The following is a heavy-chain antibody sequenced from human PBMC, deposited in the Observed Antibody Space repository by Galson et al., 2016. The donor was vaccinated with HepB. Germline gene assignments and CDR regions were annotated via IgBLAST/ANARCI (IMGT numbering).Heavy chain of an antibody. CDR3: ARRAYGGNGQYDY. D-gene: IGHD4-23*01. V-gene: IGHV5-51*01. CDR2: IYPGGSNT. Sequence: QSGAEVKKSGESLQISCEGSGYTFTTYWIGWVRQMPGKGLEWMGLIYPGGSNTIYSPSFQGQVTISADRSINTAYLLWDTLKASDTAMYYCARRAYGGNGQYDYWGQGTLVTVSS. CDR1: GYTFTTYW. J-gene: IGHJ4*02.